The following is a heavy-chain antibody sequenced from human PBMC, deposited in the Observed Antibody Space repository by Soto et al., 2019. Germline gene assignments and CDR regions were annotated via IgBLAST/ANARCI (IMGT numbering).Heavy chain of an antibody. J-gene: IGHJ4*02. V-gene: IGHV4-31*03. CDR3: ARDWLRSLLDY. CDR2: IYYSGST. D-gene: IGHD3-9*01. CDR1: GGSISSGGYY. Sequence: SETLSLTCTVSGGSISSGGYYWSWIRQHPGKGLEWIGYIYYSGSTYYNPSLKSRVTISLDTSKNQFSLKLSSVTAADTAVYYCARDWLRSLLDYWGQGTLVTVSS.